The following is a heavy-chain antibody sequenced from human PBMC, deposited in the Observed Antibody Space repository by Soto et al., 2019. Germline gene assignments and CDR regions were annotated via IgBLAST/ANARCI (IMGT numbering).Heavy chain of an antibody. CDR2: IYNSGRY. V-gene: IGHV4-59*01. Sequence: SETLSLTWTVSGGFIWGWIRQSPDKGLEWIGYIYNSGRYNYNPSLESRLTISIDTSKNQFSLRLASVTAADTAVYYWARTLPNRQLFDSWSQGTLVPVSS. D-gene: IGHD1-1*01. CDR3: ARTLPNRQLFDS. CDR1: GGFI. J-gene: IGHJ4*02.